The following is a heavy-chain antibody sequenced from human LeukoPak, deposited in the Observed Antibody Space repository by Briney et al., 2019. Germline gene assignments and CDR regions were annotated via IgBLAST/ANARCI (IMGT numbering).Heavy chain of an antibody. J-gene: IGHJ4*02. CDR2: MNPNSDNT. CDR3: ARKLRYFDRTPLGY. Sequence: ASVKVSCKASGYTFTSYDINWVRQATGQGLEWMGWMNPNSDNTGYAQKFQGRVTITRNTSISTAYMELSSLRSEDTAVYYCARKLRYFDRTPLGYWGQGTLVTVSS. D-gene: IGHD3-9*01. V-gene: IGHV1-8*03. CDR1: GYTFTSYD.